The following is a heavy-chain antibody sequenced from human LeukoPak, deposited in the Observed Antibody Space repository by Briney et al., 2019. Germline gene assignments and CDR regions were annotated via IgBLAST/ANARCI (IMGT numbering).Heavy chain of an antibody. J-gene: IGHJ4*02. CDR1: GYFISSGYF. CDR2: MYHSGSA. CDR3: ARDWPTTVTTDY. D-gene: IGHD4-17*01. V-gene: IGHV4-38-2*02. Sequence: TETLSLTCTVSGYFISSGYFWGWIRQPPGRGLEWIGSMYHSGSAYYNPSLKSRVTISLDTSKNQFSLELTSVTAADTAVYYCARDWPTTVTTDYWGQGTLVTVSS.